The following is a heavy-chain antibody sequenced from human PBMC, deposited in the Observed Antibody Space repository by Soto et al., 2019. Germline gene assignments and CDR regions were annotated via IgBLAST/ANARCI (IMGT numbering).Heavy chain of an antibody. CDR3: ASSRSSISFDY. CDR2: INQTGRT. Sequence: SETLSLTCAVSGDSISSGGYYLSWIRQPPGKGLEWIGYINQTGRTYYNPSLESRVTISIDTSKNQFSLKLNSVTAADTAVYYCASSRSSISFDYWGQGALVTVPQ. V-gene: IGHV4-30-4*01. D-gene: IGHD2-2*01. CDR1: GDSISSGGYY. J-gene: IGHJ4*02.